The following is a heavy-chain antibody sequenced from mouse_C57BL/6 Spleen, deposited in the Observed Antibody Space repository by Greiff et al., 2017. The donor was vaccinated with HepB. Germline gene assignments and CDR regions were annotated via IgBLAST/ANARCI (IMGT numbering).Heavy chain of an antibody. D-gene: IGHD2-3*01. CDR3: ARDGYYDWFAY. Sequence: EVQLQQSGPELVKPGASVKISCKASGYSFTGYYMNWVKQSPEKSLEWIGEINPSTGGTTYNQKFKAKATLTVDKSSSTAYMQLKSLTSEDSAVYYCARDGYYDWFAYWGQGTLVTVSA. V-gene: IGHV1-42*01. CDR1: GYSFTGYY. J-gene: IGHJ3*01. CDR2: INPSTGGT.